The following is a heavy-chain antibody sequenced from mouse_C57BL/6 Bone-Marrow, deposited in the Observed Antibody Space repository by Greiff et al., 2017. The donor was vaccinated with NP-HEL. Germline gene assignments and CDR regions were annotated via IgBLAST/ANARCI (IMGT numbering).Heavy chain of an antibody. J-gene: IGHJ4*01. D-gene: IGHD1-1*01. Sequence: EVQLQESGGDLVKPGGSLKLSCAASGFTFSSSGMSWVRQTPDKRLEWVATISSGGSYTYYPDSVKGRFTISRDNAKNTLYLQMSSLKSEDTAMYYCARLDYYGSSFYAMDYWGQGTSVTVSS. CDR1: GFTFSSSG. V-gene: IGHV5-6*01. CDR2: ISSGGSYT. CDR3: ARLDYYGSSFYAMDY.